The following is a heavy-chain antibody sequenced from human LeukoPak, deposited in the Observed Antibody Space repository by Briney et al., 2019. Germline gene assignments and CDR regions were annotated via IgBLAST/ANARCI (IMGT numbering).Heavy chain of an antibody. CDR1: GYTFTSYD. D-gene: IGHD3-22*01. Sequence: ASVKVSCKASGYTFTSYDINWVRQATGQGLEWMGWMNPNSGNTGHAQKFQGRVTMTRNTSISTAYMELSSLRSEDTAVYYCARGSYYYDSSGYYLSPHSDYWGQGTLVTVSS. CDR2: MNPNSGNT. J-gene: IGHJ4*02. CDR3: ARGSYYYDSSGYYLSPHSDY. V-gene: IGHV1-8*01.